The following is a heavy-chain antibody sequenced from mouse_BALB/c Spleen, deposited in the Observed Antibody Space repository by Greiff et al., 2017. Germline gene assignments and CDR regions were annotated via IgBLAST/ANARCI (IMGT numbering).Heavy chain of an antibody. J-gene: IGHJ2*01. V-gene: IGHV5-6-5*01. CDR3: ARTGAAPFDY. CDR1: GFTFSSYA. Sequence: DVMLVESGGGLVKPGGSLKLSCAASGFTFSSYAMSWVRQTPEKRLEWVASISSGGSTYYPDSVKGRFTISRDNARNILYLQMSSLRSEDTAMYYCARTGAAPFDYWGQGTTLTVSS. CDR2: ISSGGST.